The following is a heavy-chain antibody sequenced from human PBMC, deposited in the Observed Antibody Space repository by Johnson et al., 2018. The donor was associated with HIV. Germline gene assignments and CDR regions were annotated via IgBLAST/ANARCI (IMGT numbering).Heavy chain of an antibody. V-gene: IGHV3-30*04. Sequence: QVQLVESGGGVVQPGRSLRLSCAASGFTFSSYAMHWVRQAPGKGLEWVAVISYDGGNKYYADSVKGRFTISRDNSKNTLYLQMNSMRPQDTAVYYCARTRQGAFDIWGQGTMVTVSS. CDR1: GFTFSSYA. J-gene: IGHJ3*02. CDR2: ISYDGGNK. CDR3: ARTRQGAFDI.